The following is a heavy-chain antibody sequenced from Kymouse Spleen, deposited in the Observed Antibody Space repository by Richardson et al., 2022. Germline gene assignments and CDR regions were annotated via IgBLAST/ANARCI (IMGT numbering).Heavy chain of an antibody. D-gene: IGHD3-10*01. CDR3: ARACYYYGSGSWYFDL. J-gene: IGHJ2*01. CDR2: INHSGST. CDR1: GGSFSGYY. Sequence: QVQLQQWGAGLLKPSETLSLTCAVYGGSFSGYYWSWIRQPPGKGLEWIGEINHSGSTNYNPSLKSRVTISVDTSKNQFSLKLSSVTAADTAVYYCARACYYYGSGSWYFDLWGRGTLVTVSS. V-gene: IGHV4-34*01.